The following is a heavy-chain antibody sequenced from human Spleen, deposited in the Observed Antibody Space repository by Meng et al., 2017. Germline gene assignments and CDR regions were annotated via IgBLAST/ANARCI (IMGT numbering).Heavy chain of an antibody. D-gene: IGHD4-17*01. CDR3: AKDITVTTSGF. V-gene: IGHV3-23*04. Sequence: VQLVESGGGVVQPGRSLRLSCAASGFTFSSYAMHWVRQAPGKGLEWVSSISAGGDNTYYADSVKDRFTISRDNSKNTLYLQMNRLRAEDTAVYYCAKDITVTTSGFWGQGTLVTVSS. J-gene: IGHJ4*02. CDR1: GFTFSSYA. CDR2: ISAGGDNT.